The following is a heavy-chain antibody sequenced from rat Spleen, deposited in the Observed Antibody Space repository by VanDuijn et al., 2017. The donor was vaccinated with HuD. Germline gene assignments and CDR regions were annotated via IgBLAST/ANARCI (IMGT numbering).Heavy chain of an antibody. CDR3: ARLRYNPFDY. D-gene: IGHD1-5*01. J-gene: IGHJ2*01. Sequence: EVQLVESDGGLVQPGRSLKLSCAASGFTFSDYYMAWVRQAPTKGLEWVATISSDGGGTYYAESVEGRFTISRDNAKNTQYLQMDSLRSEDTATYYCARLRYNPFDYWGQGVMVTVSS. V-gene: IGHV5-29*01. CDR2: ISSDGGGT. CDR1: GFTFSDYY.